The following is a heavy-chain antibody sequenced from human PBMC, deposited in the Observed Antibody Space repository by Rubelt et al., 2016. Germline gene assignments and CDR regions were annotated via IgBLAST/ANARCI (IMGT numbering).Heavy chain of an antibody. CDR1: GFTFSNAW. V-gene: IGHV3-66*01. D-gene: IGHD2-2*01. Sequence: EVQLVESGGGLVKPGGSLRLSCAASGFTFSNAWMNWVRQAPGKGLEWVSGIGGSGGSTYYADSVKGRFTISRDNSRNTLYLQMNSLRAEDTAVYYCARDYCSSTSCLFDYWGQGNLVTVSS. J-gene: IGHJ4*02. CDR2: IGGSGGST. CDR3: ARDYCSSTSCLFDY.